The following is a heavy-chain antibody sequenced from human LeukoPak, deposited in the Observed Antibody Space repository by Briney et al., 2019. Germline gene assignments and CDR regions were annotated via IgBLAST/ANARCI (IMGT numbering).Heavy chain of an antibody. CDR2: IIPIFGTA. V-gene: IGHV1-69*05. CDR3: ARGSYDYVWGSPTPYYFDY. D-gene: IGHD3-16*01. J-gene: IGHJ4*02. CDR1: GYTFTSYA. Sequence: GASVKVSCKASGYTFTSYAISWVRQAPGQGLEWMGRIIPIFGTANYAQKFQGRVTITTDESTSTAYMELSSLRSEDTAVYYCARGSYDYVWGSPTPYYFDYWGQGTLVTVSS.